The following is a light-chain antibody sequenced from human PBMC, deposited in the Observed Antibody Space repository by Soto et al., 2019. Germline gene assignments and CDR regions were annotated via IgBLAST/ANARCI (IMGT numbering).Light chain of an antibody. J-gene: IGKJ3*01. CDR1: QSLLHSNGYNC. CDR2: LGS. V-gene: IGKV2-28*01. Sequence: DIVMTQSPLSLPVTPGEPASISCRSSQSLLHSNGYNCLDWYLQKPGQSPQLLIYLGSNRASGVPDRFSDSGSGTDFTLKISRVEAEDVGVYYFMQALQTPTFGPGTKVDIK. CDR3: MQALQTPT.